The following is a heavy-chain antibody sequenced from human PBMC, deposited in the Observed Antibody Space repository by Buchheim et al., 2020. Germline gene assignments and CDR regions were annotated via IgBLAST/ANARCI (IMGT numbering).Heavy chain of an antibody. CDR2: INSVGSST. CDR3: ARGGQWLVDY. D-gene: IGHD6-19*01. Sequence: EVQLVESGGGLVQPGGSLRLSCAASGFTFSSYWMHWVRQAPGKGLVWVSRINSVGSSTSYADSVTGRFPLSRYNAKNPLYLQMNSLRAEDTAVYYCARGGQWLVDYWGQGTL. J-gene: IGHJ4*02. V-gene: IGHV3-74*01. CDR1: GFTFSSYW.